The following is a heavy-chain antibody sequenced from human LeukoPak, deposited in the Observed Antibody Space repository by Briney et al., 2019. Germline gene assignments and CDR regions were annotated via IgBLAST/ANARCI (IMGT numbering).Heavy chain of an antibody. J-gene: IGHJ3*02. D-gene: IGHD2-2*01. V-gene: IGHV3-23*01. CDR1: GFTFSSYA. Sequence: GGSLRLSCAASGFTFSSYAMSWVRQAPGKGLEWVSGISGSGGSTYYTDSVKGRFTISRDNSKNTLYLQMNSLRAEDTAVYYCARDRGSSTSFFDIWGQGTMVTVYS. CDR2: ISGSGGST. CDR3: ARDRGSSTSFFDI.